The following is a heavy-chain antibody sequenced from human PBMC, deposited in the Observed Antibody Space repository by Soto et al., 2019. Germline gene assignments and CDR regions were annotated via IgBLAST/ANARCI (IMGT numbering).Heavy chain of an antibody. CDR3: ARDGAMTGVFDY. J-gene: IGHJ4*02. CDR2: ISVTSTTI. V-gene: IGHV3-48*01. D-gene: IGHD3-9*01. CDR1: GFTFNTFG. Sequence: PGGSLRLSCAACGFTFNTFGMNWVRQSPGKGLEWISYISVTSTTIHYADSVKGRFAISRDNAKNSLFLQMDSLRVEDTAVYYCARDGAMTGVFDYWGPGTVVTVSS.